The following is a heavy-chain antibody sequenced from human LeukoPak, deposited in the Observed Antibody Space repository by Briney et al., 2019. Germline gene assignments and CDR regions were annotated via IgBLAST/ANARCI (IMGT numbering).Heavy chain of an antibody. CDR2: IYHSGST. D-gene: IGHD2-8*01. CDR1: DYSINSNYY. J-gene: IGHJ4*02. V-gene: IGHV4-38-2*02. CDR3: ARGLYCTNGVCPYYFDY. Sequence: SETLSLTCTVSDYSINSNYYWGWIRQPPGKGLEWIGAIYHSGSTYYNPSLKSRLAISVDTSKNQFSMRLSSVTAADTAIYYCARGLYCTNGVCPYYFDYWGQGTLVTVSS.